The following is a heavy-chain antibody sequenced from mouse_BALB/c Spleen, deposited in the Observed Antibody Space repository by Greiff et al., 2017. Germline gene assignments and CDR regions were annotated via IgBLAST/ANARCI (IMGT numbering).Heavy chain of an antibody. D-gene: IGHD1-1*01. CDR1: GFTFSSYG. V-gene: IGHV5-6-3*01. Sequence: EVQVVESGGGLVQPGGSLKLSCAASGFTFSSYGMSWVRQTPDKRLELVATINSNGGSTYYPDSVKGRFTISRDNAKNTLYLQMSSLKSEDTAMYYCARDKGFIWGQGTSVTVSS. CDR3: ARDKGFI. CDR2: INSNGGST. J-gene: IGHJ4*01.